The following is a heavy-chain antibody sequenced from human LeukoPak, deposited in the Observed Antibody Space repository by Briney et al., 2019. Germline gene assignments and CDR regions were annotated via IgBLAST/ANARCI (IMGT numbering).Heavy chain of an antibody. V-gene: IGHV3-23*01. J-gene: IGHJ4*02. D-gene: IGHD5-24*01. CDR1: GFTFSSYA. Sequence: PGGSLRLSCAASGFTFSSYAMSWVRQAPGKGLEWVSAISGSGGSTYYADSVKGRFTISRDNSKNTLYLQMNSLRAEDTAVYYCAKGRNVEMATSHHDYWGQGTLVTVSS. CDR3: AKGRNVEMATSHHDY. CDR2: ISGSGGST.